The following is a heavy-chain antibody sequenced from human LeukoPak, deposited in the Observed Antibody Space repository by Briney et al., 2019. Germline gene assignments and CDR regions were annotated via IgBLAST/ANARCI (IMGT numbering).Heavy chain of an antibody. J-gene: IGHJ4*02. V-gene: IGHV3-23*01. Sequence: PGGSLRLSCAASGFTFSSYAMSWVRQAPGKGLEWVSAISGSGGSTYYADSVKGRFTISRDNSKNTLYLQMNSLRAEDTAVYYCAKRRGYQPLLYPPSGYWGQGTLVTVSS. D-gene: IGHD2-2*02. CDR2: ISGSGGST. CDR3: AKRRGYQPLLYPPSGY. CDR1: GFTFSSYA.